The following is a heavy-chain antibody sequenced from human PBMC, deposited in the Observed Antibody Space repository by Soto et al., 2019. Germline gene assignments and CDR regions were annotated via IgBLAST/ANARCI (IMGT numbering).Heavy chain of an antibody. CDR1: GYSFTSYW. Sequence: GESLKISCKGSGYSFTSYWIGWVRQMPGKGLEWMGIIYPGDSATRYSPSFQGQVTISADKSISTAYLQWTSLKASDTAMYFCARQDSSGYYYYGVDVWGQGTTVTVSS. J-gene: IGHJ6*02. CDR2: IYPGDSAT. V-gene: IGHV5-51*01. D-gene: IGHD3-22*01. CDR3: ARQDSSGYYYYGVDV.